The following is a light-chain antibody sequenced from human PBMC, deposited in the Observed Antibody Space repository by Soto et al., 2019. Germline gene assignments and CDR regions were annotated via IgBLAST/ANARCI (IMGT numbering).Light chain of an antibody. V-gene: IGKV3-20*01. Sequence: EIVLTQSPGTLSLSPGERATLSCRASQSVSANYLAWYQQKPGQAPRLLIYGASSRATGIPDRFSGSGSGTDFTLTISRLEPEDFAVYFCQQHGRSPFTFGPGTKVYI. CDR1: QSVSANY. J-gene: IGKJ3*01. CDR3: QQHGRSPFT. CDR2: GAS.